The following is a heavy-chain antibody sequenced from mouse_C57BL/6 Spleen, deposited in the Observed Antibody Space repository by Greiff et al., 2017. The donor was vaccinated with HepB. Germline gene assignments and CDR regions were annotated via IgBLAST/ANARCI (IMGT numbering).Heavy chain of an antibody. CDR1: GFTFSDYG. D-gene: IGHD2-10*01. V-gene: IGHV5-17*01. Sequence: EVQVVESGGGLVKPGGSLKLSCAASGFTFSDYGMHWVRQAPEKGLEWVAYISSGSSTIYYADTVKGRFTISRDNAKNTLFLQMTSLRSEDTAMYYCARNHLLLSDWYFDVWGTGTTVTVSS. J-gene: IGHJ1*03. CDR2: ISSGSSTI. CDR3: ARNHLLLSDWYFDV.